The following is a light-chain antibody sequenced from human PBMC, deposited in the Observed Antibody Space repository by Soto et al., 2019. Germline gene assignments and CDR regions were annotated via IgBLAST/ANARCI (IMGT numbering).Light chain of an antibody. CDR1: SSDVGSHNL. CDR2: EAS. J-gene: IGLJ1*01. Sequence: QSALTQPASVSGSPGQSITISCTGTSSDVGSHNLVSWYQQYPGKAPKLIIFEASKRPSGVSNRFSGSKSGSTASLTISGLQAEDEADYYCCSNAVSSTYVFGTGTKVTVL. V-gene: IGLV2-23*01. CDR3: CSNAVSSTYV.